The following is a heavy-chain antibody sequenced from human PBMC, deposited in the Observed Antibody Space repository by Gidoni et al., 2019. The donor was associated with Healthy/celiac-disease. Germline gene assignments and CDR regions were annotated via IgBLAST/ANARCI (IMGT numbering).Heavy chain of an antibody. CDR3: TRVRGYSGYDSPTFFDY. CDR1: GFTFGDYA. Sequence: EVQLVESGGGLVQPGRSLRLSCTASGFTFGDYAMSWFRQAPGKGLEWVGFIRSKAYGGTTEYAASVKGRFTISRDDSKSIAYLQMNSLKTEDTAVYYCTRVRGYSGYDSPTFFDYCGQGTLVTVSS. D-gene: IGHD5-12*01. CDR2: IRSKAYGGTT. V-gene: IGHV3-49*03. J-gene: IGHJ4*02.